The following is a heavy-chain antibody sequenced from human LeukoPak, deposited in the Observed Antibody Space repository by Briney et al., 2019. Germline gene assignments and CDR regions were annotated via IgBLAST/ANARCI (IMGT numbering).Heavy chain of an antibody. D-gene: IGHD6-13*01. CDR1: GFTFSSYA. CDR2: ISYDGSNK. CDR3: AIAAGSFDY. Sequence: PGRSLRLSCAASGFTFSSYAMHWVRQAPGKGLEWVAVISYDGSNKYYADSVKGRFTISGDNSKNTLYLQMNSLRAEDTAVYYCAIAAGSFDYWGQGTLVTFSS. V-gene: IGHV3-30*01. J-gene: IGHJ4*02.